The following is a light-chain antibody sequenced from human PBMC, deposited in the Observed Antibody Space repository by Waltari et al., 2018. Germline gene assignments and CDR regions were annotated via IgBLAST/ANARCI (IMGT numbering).Light chain of an antibody. CDR1: QSVGIY. CDR2: HAS. V-gene: IGKV3-20*01. J-gene: IGKJ1*01. CDR3: QKYESLPAT. Sequence: EIVFTQSPGTLSSSPGERATLSCRASQSVGIYLASYQQKPGQAPRLRIFHASTRATGIPDRFSARGSVTDFRLTVSGLEPEDCAVYYCQKYESLPATFGQGTKVEIK.